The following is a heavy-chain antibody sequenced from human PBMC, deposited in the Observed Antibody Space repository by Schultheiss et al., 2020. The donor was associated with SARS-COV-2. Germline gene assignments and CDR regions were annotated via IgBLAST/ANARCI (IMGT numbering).Heavy chain of an antibody. CDR1: GGSISSSSYY. J-gene: IGHJ4*02. CDR3: ARVSFSIAVAGTGVDY. D-gene: IGHD6-19*01. V-gene: IGHV4-61*05. Sequence: SETLSLTCTVSGGSISSSSYYWGWIRQPPGKGLEWIGYIYYSGSTNYNPSLKSRVTISVDTSKNQFSLKLSSVTAADTAVYYCARVSFSIAVAGTGVDYWGQGTLVTVSS. CDR2: IYYSGST.